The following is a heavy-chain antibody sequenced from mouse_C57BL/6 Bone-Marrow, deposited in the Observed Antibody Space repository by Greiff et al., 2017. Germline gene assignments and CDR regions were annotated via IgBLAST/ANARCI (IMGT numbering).Heavy chain of an antibody. CDR1: GYTFTSYW. D-gene: IGHD3-3*01. J-gene: IGHJ4*01. V-gene: IGHV1-64*01. Sequence: QVHVKQPGAELVKPGASVKLSCKASGYTFTSYWMHWVKQRPGQGLEWIGMIHPNSGSTNYNEKFKSKATLTVDKSSSTAYMQLSSLTSEDSAVYYCARGTSYAMDYWGQGTSGTVSS. CDR3: ARGTSYAMDY. CDR2: IHPNSGST.